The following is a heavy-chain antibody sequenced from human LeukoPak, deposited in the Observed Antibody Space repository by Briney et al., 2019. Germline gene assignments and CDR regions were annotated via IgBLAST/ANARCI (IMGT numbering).Heavy chain of an antibody. CDR3: ARATTVQMAPYYFDY. Sequence: GGSLTLSCAASGCTFSSYSMNWVRQAGGKGLEWVSVIYSGGSTYYADCVKGRFTISRHKSQNTVYLQMNRLTAEDTAVYYCARATTVQMAPYYFDYWGQGTLVTVSS. CDR1: GCTFSSYS. J-gene: IGHJ4*02. V-gene: IGHV3-53*04. D-gene: IGHD1-14*01. CDR2: IYSGGST.